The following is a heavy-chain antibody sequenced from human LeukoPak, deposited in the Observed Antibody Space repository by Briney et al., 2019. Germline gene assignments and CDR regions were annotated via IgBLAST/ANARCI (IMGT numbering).Heavy chain of an antibody. CDR2: IYYSGST. V-gene: IGHV4-39*07. Sequence: SETLSLTCTVSGGSISRSSYYWGWIRQPPGKGLEWIGSIYYSGSTYYNPSLKSRVTISVDTSKNQFSLKLSSVTAADTAVYYCAGGYSGYDTFFEYWGQGTLVTVSS. J-gene: IGHJ4*02. CDR3: AGGYSGYDTFFEY. CDR1: GGSISRSSYY. D-gene: IGHD5-12*01.